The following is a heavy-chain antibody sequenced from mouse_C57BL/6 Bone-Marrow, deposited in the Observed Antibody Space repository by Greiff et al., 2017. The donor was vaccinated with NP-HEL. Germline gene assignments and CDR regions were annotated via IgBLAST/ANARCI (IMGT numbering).Heavy chain of an antibody. Sequence: VQLVESGPGLVQPSQSLSITCTVSGFSLTSYGVHWVRQSPGKGLEWLGVIWSGGSTDYNAAFISRLSSSTVKSKSQDFFKINSLQADDTAIYYCASRPRDFAYWGQGTLVTVSA. CDR3: ASRPRDFAY. CDR2: IWSGGST. CDR1: GFSLTSYG. J-gene: IGHJ3*01. V-gene: IGHV2-2*01.